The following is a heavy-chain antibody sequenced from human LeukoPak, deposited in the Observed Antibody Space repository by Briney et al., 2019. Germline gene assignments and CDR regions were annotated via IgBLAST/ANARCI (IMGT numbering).Heavy chain of an antibody. Sequence: GASLRLSCAASGFTFSSYAMSWVRQAPGKGLEWVSAISGSGGSTYYADSVKGRFTISRDNSKNTLYLQMNSLRAEDTAVYYCAKVPYGSGSSKRYFDYWGQGTLDTVSS. CDR2: ISGSGGST. CDR3: AKVPYGSGSSKRYFDY. CDR1: GFTFSSYA. V-gene: IGHV3-23*01. D-gene: IGHD3-10*01. J-gene: IGHJ4*02.